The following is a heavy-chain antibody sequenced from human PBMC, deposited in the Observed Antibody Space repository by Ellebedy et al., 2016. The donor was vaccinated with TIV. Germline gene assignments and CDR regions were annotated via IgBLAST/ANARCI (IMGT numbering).Heavy chain of an antibody. CDR3: ASGRSGLLPPY. Sequence: MPGGSLRLSCAASGFTFSNYWMSWVRQPPGKGLEWIGEINHSGSTNYNPSLKSRVTISVDTSKNQFSLKLSSVTAADTAVYYCASGRSGLLPPYWGQGTLVTVSS. CDR1: GFTFSNYW. CDR2: INHSGST. D-gene: IGHD3-22*01. V-gene: IGHV4-34*01. J-gene: IGHJ4*02.